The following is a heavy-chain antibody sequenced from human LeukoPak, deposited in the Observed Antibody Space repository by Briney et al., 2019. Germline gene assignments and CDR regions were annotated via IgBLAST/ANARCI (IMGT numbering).Heavy chain of an antibody. CDR3: ARVKFGSSWSYYYYGMDV. CDR1: GYTFTSYD. Sequence: ASVTVSCKASGYTFTSYDINWVRQAPGQGLEWMGWMNPNSGNTGYAQKFQGRVTMTRNTSISTAYMELSSLRSEDTAVYYCARVKFGSSWSYYYYGMDVWGQGTTVTVSS. J-gene: IGHJ6*02. D-gene: IGHD6-13*01. V-gene: IGHV1-8*01. CDR2: MNPNSGNT.